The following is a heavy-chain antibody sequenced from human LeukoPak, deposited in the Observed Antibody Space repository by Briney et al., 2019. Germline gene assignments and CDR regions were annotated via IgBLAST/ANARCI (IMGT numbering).Heavy chain of an antibody. CDR1: GFTITSYC. J-gene: IGHJ1*01. CDR3: ASGSSSWYPYFQH. CDR2: MSSSSSYI. V-gene: IGHV3-21*01. D-gene: IGHD6-13*01. Sequence: GASLRLSCAESGFTITSYCMHCVRQAPGKGLEWVSTMSSSSSYIYYADSVKGRFTISRDNAKNSLYLQMNSLRAEDTAVYYCASGSSSWYPYFQHWGQGTLVTVSS.